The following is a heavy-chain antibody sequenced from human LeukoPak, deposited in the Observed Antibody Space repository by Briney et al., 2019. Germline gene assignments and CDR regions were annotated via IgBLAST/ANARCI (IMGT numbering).Heavy chain of an antibody. J-gene: IGHJ4*02. D-gene: IGHD6-13*01. CDR3: ARAHSSLRLYHFDY. V-gene: IGHV1-2*02. Sequence: GASVKVSCKASGYTFTDQWIRWVRQAPGQGLEWLGWINPSSGGTNYAQKFEGRIAMTTDTSINTGYMEMTRLTSDDTAVYYCARAHSSLRLYHFDYWGQGTLVTVSS. CDR1: GYTFTDQW. CDR2: INPSSGGT.